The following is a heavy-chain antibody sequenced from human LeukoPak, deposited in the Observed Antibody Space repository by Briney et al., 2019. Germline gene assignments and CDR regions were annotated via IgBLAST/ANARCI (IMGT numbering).Heavy chain of an antibody. CDR2: INPSGGGT. CDR3: AQSSGWDSLKY. CDR1: GYTFTNHY. D-gene: IGHD6-19*01. V-gene: IGHV1-46*01. Sequence: ASVRVSCKASGYTFTNHYIHWVRHAPGQGLEWMGIINPSGGGTTYAQKFQGRVTMTRDTSTSTVYMDLSSLRSDDTAVYYCAQSSGWDSLKYWGQGTLVTVSS. J-gene: IGHJ4*02.